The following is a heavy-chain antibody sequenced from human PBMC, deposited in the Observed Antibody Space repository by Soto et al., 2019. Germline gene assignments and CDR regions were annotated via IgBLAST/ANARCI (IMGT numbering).Heavy chain of an antibody. D-gene: IGHD6-13*01. CDR1: DASFRGYY. V-gene: IGHV4-34*01. CDR3: ARGHLGYSSSWSGFDY. J-gene: IGHJ4*02. Sequence: SETLSLTCTVYDASFRGYYWSWIRQPPGKGLERIGEIDHTGGTKYNPSLESRVTISVDASKNQFSLKLTSVTAADTAVYYCARGHLGYSSSWSGFDYWGQGTLVTVSS. CDR2: IDHTGGT.